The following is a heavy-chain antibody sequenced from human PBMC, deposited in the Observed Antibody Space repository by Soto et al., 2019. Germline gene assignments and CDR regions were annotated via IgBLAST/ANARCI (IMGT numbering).Heavy chain of an antibody. V-gene: IGHV4-34*01. CDR2: INHSGTI. Sequence: QTLSLTCAVYGGSFSGYYWTWIRQPPGKGLEWIGEINHSGTINFNPSLKSRLTISLDTSKKHFSLKLSSVTDADTAAYYCARADRTLVTSYSLDVWGQGTTVTVPS. J-gene: IGHJ6*02. CDR3: ARADRTLVTSYSLDV. D-gene: IGHD2-21*02. CDR1: GGSFSGYY.